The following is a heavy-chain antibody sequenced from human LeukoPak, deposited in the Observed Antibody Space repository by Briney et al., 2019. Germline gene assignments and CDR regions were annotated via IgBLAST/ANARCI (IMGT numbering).Heavy chain of an antibody. Sequence: GASVKVSCKASGGTFISYAISWVRQAPGQGLEWMGGIIPIFGTANYAQKFQGRVTITTDESTSTAYMELSSLRSEDTAVYYCARARVPAARKAYYYYYYMDVWGKGTTVTVSS. D-gene: IGHD2-2*01. CDR1: GGTFISYA. V-gene: IGHV1-69*05. J-gene: IGHJ6*03. CDR3: ARARVPAARKAYYYYYYMDV. CDR2: IIPIFGTA.